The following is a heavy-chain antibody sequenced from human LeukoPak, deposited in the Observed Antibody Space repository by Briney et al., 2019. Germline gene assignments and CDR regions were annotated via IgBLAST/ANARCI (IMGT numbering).Heavy chain of an antibody. CDR3: AHNPGYYYYDSGYYAYFDY. Sequence: SGPTLVNPTQTLTLTCTFSGFSLSTSGVGVGWIRQPQEMAQEWLALISWDDDKRYSPSLKSRLIITKYTSKNQVVLTMTNMDPVETATYYCAHNPGYYYYDSGYYAYFDYWGQGTLVTVSS. V-gene: IGHV2-5*02. CDR2: ISWDDDK. CDR1: GFSLSTSGVG. D-gene: IGHD3-22*01. J-gene: IGHJ4*02.